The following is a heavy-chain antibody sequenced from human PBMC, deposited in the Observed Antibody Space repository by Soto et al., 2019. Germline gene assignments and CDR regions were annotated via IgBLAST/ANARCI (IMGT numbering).Heavy chain of an antibody. CDR3: TRDQHDYGDFRAY. V-gene: IGHV1-69*13. CDR1: GGTFSSYA. CDR2: IIPIFGTA. Sequence: ASVKVSCKASGGTFSSYAISWVRQAPGQGLEWMGGIIPIFGTANYAQKFQGRVTITADESTSTAYMELSSLRSEDTAVYYCTRDQHDYGDFRAYWGQGTLVTVSS. J-gene: IGHJ4*02. D-gene: IGHD4-17*01.